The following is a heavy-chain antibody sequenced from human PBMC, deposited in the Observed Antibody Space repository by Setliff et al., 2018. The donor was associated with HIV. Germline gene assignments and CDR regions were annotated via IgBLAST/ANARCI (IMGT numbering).Heavy chain of an antibody. D-gene: IGHD3-22*01. CDR1: GYSISSGYY. V-gene: IGHV4-38-2*01. CDR3: ARVINYYDSSPFDY. CDR2: IYHSGSA. J-gene: IGHJ4*02. Sequence: LSLTCAVSGYSISSGYYWGWIRQPPGKGLEWIGSIYHSGSAYYNPSLKSRVTISVDTSKNQFSLKLSSVTAADTAVYYCARVINYYDSSPFDYWGQGTLGTVS.